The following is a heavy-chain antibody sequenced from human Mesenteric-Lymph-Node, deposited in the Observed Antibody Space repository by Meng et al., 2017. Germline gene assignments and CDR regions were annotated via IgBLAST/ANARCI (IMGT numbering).Heavy chain of an antibody. Sequence: GESLKISCAASGFTFSSYEMNWLRQAPGKGLEWVSYISSSGSTIYYADSVKGRFTISRDNAKNSLYLQMNSLRAEDTAVYYCAPLSVRGVIEPPDYYYGMDVWGQGTTVTV. CDR3: APLSVRGVIEPPDYYYGMDV. V-gene: IGHV3-48*03. CDR2: ISSSGSTI. CDR1: GFTFSSYE. D-gene: IGHD3-10*01. J-gene: IGHJ6*02.